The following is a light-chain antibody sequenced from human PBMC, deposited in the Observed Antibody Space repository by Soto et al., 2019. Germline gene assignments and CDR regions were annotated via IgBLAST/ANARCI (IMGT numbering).Light chain of an antibody. CDR1: QSVSSN. CDR3: QQYNNWPLT. CDR2: GAS. V-gene: IGKV3-15*01. Sequence: DIVMTQSPATLSVSPGERATLSCRASQSVSSNLAWYQQKPGQAPRLLIYGASTRATGIPTRFSVSGSGTEFTLTMSSLQSEDFAVYYCQQYNNWPLTFGGGTKVEIK. J-gene: IGKJ4*01.